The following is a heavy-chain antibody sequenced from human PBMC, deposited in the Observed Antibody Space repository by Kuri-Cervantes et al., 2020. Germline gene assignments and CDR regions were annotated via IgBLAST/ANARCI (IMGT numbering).Heavy chain of an antibody. Sequence: GESLKISCAASGFTFSSYSMNWVRQAPGKGLEWVSSISSSSSYIYYADSVKGRFTISRDNAKNSLYLQMNSLRAEDTAVYYCAKDPLGIAAAGSIDYWGQGTLVTVSS. V-gene: IGHV3-21*01. CDR1: GFTFSSYS. CDR2: ISSSSSYI. D-gene: IGHD6-13*01. CDR3: AKDPLGIAAAGSIDY. J-gene: IGHJ4*02.